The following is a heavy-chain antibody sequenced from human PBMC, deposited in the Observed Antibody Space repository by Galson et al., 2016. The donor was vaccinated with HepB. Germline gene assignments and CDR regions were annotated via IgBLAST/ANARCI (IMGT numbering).Heavy chain of an antibody. D-gene: IGHD2-8*02. J-gene: IGHJ4*02. CDR3: TTENWWLFEY. CDR1: GFAFSVTW. CDR2: IRIDIDGSTT. Sequence: SLRLSCAASGFAFSVTWMNWVRQAPGKGLEWVGRIRIDIDGSTTDYGAPVNGRFSISRDDSKNTLYLQMNGLKTEDTAVYYCTTENWWLFEYWGQGTLVTVSS. V-gene: IGHV3-15*01.